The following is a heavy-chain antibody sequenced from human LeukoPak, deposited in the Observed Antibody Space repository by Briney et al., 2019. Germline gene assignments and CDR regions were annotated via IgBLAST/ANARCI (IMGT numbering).Heavy chain of an antibody. Sequence: PSETLSLTCTVSGGSISSYYWSWIRQPPGKGLEWIGYIYTSGSTNSNPSLKSRVTISVDTSKNQFSLKLSSVTAADTAVYYWATTRDTNYNWFDPWGQGTLVTVSS. CDR2: IYTSGST. CDR1: GGSISSYY. J-gene: IGHJ5*02. CDR3: ATTRDTNYNWFDP. D-gene: IGHD2-21*02. V-gene: IGHV4-4*09.